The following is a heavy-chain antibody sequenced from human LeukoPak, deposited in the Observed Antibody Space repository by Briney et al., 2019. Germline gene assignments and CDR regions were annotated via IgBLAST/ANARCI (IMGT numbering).Heavy chain of an antibody. CDR3: ARVTEYSSSSRYQYYYYGMDV. Sequence: GGSLRLSCAASGFTFSSYWMSWVRQAPGKGLEWVANIKQDGSEKYYVDSVKGRFSISRDNAKNSLYLQMNSLRAEDTAVYYCARVTEYSSSSRYQYYYYGMDVWGLGTTVTVSS. J-gene: IGHJ6*02. CDR1: GFTFSSYW. CDR2: IKQDGSEK. V-gene: IGHV3-7*01. D-gene: IGHD6-6*01.